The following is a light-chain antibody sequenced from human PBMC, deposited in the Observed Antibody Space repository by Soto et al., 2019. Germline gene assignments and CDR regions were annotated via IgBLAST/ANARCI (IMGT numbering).Light chain of an antibody. V-gene: IGKV2-28*01. CDR1: QSLLHSNGYNY. CDR3: MQTLDAPSIT. CDR2: LGS. J-gene: IGKJ5*01. Sequence: DIVMTQSPLSLHVTPGEPASISCRSSQSLLHSNGYNYLDWYLQKPGQSPQLLIYLGSNRASGVPDRFSGSGSGTDFTLKISRVEAEDVGDYYCMQTLDAPSITFGQGTRLEIK.